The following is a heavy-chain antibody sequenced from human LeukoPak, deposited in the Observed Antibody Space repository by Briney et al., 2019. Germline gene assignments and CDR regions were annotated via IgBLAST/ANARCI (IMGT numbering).Heavy chain of an antibody. V-gene: IGHV4-59*03. J-gene: IGHJ4*02. D-gene: IGHD3-22*01. CDR1: GDSISRYY. CDR2: IYYTGST. CDR3: APYDSDGGLFDY. Sequence: SETLSLTCTVSGDSISRYYGSWIRQPPGKGLEWIGYIYYTGSTNYNPSLKSRVTMSVDTSKNQFSLKLSSVTAADTAVYYCAPYDSDGGLFDYWGQGTLVTVSS.